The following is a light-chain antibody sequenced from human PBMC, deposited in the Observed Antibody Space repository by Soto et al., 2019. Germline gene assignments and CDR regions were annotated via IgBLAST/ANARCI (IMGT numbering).Light chain of an antibody. Sequence: QSVLTQPPSASGSPGQSVTISCTGTSSDVGGYNYVSWYQQHPGKAPKLMIYEVNKRPSGVPDRFSGSKSGNTASLTVSGLQADDEADYYCSSYVGSDNLYVFGTGTKVTVL. CDR2: EVN. CDR3: SSYVGSDNLYV. V-gene: IGLV2-8*01. J-gene: IGLJ1*01. CDR1: SSDVGGYNY.